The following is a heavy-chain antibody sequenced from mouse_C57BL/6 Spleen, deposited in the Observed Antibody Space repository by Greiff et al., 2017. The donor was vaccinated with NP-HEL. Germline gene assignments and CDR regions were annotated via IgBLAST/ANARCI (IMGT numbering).Heavy chain of an antibody. CDR3: ARWADYSNYPHFDY. V-gene: IGHV1-82*01. D-gene: IGHD2-5*01. CDR1: GYAFSSSW. CDR2: IYPGDGDT. Sequence: VQRVESGPELVKPGDSVSISCKASGYAFSSSWLNWVKQRPGKGLEWIGRIYPGDGDTNYNGKFKGKATLTADKSSSTAYMQLSNLTSEDSAVYVCARWADYSNYPHFDYWGQGTTLTVSS. J-gene: IGHJ2*01.